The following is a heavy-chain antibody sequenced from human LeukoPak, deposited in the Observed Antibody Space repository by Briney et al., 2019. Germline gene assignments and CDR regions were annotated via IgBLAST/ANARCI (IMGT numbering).Heavy chain of an antibody. J-gene: IGHJ4*02. CDR3: ARVVRITMVRGVIIDY. CDR2: ISAYNGNT. Sequence: EASVNVSCKASGYTFTIYAMHWVRQAPGQGLEWMGWISAYNGNTNYAQKLQGRVTMTTDTSTSTAYMELRSLRSDDTAVYYCARVVRITMVRGVIIDYWGQGTLVTVSS. V-gene: IGHV1-18*01. D-gene: IGHD3-10*01. CDR1: GYTFTIYA.